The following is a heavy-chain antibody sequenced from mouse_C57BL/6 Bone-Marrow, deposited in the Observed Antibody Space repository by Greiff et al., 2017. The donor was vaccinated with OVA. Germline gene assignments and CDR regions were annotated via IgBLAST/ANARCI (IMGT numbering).Heavy chain of an antibody. CDR3: ARKRDWDDYAMDY. V-gene: IGHV1-81*01. CDR1: GYTFTSYG. CDR2: IYPRSGNT. J-gene: IGHJ4*01. Sequence: QLKESGAELARPGASVKLSCKASGYTFTSYGISWVKQRTGQGLEWIGEIYPRSGNTYYNEKFKGKATLTADKSSSTAYMELRSLTSEDSAVYFCARKRDWDDYAMDYWGQGTSVTVSS. D-gene: IGHD4-1*01.